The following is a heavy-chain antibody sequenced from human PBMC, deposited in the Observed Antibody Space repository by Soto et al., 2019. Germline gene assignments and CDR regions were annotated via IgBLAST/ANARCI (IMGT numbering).Heavy chain of an antibody. V-gene: IGHV3-7*01. J-gene: IGHJ3*02. CDR2: IKQDGSEK. CDR1: GLTFSSYA. D-gene: IGHD3-16*01. Sequence: GGSLRLSCAASGLTFSSYAMSWVRQAPGKGLEWVANIKQDGSEKYYVDSVKGRFTISRDNAKNSLYLQMNSLRAEDTAVYYCARDRFRGVIRKDAFDIWGQGTMVTVSS. CDR3: ARDRFRGVIRKDAFDI.